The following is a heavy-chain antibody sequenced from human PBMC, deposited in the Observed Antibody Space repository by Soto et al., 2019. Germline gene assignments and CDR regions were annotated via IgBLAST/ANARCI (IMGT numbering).Heavy chain of an antibody. CDR1: GFTFSSYA. J-gene: IGHJ4*02. D-gene: IGHD3-9*01. Sequence: EVQLLESGGGLVQPGGSLRLSCAASGFTFSSYAMSWVRQAPGKGLEWVSAISGSGGNTFYADSVKGRFTVSRDNSKNTLYLQMDSLRAEDTAIYYCAKAEDNYDVLTGFYLGNYFFDYWGQGTLVTVSS. CDR2: ISGSGGNT. V-gene: IGHV3-23*01. CDR3: AKAEDNYDVLTGFYLGNYFFDY.